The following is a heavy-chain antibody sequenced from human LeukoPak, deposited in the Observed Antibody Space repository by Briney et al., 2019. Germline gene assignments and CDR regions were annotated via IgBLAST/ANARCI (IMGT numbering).Heavy chain of an antibody. CDR3: AKRSVGYDFWSGVDY. D-gene: IGHD3-3*01. V-gene: IGHV3-23*01. CDR1: GFTFSNYA. J-gene: IGHJ4*02. Sequence: GGSLRLSCAASGFTFSNYAMSWVRQAPGTGLKWVSAISTSSGTTYYADSVKGRFTISRDNSKSALYLQMNSLRAEDTAVYYCAKRSVGYDFWSGVDYWGQGTLVTVSS. CDR2: ISTSSGTT.